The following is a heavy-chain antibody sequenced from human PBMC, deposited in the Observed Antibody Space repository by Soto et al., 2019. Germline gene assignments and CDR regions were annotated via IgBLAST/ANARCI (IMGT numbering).Heavy chain of an antibody. Sequence: SETLSLTCAVSGGSISSGGYSWSWIRQPPGKGLEWIGYIYHSGSTYYNPSLKSRVTISVDRSKNQFSLRLSSVTAADTAVYYRARHGSYWGQGTLVTVSS. J-gene: IGHJ4*02. CDR1: GGSISSGGYS. CDR2: IYHSGST. CDR3: ARHGSY. V-gene: IGHV4-30-2*01.